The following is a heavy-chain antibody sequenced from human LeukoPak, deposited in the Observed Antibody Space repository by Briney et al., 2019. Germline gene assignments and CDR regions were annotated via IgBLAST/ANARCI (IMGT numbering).Heavy chain of an antibody. J-gene: IGHJ3*02. CDR2: INPNSGGT. V-gene: IGHV1-2*02. CDR3: ARDAGDCSSTSCSGGYDAFDI. CDR1: GYTFTGYY. Sequence: ASVKVSCKASGYTFTGYYMHWVRQAPGQGLEWMGWINPNSGGTNYAQKFQGRVTMTRDTSISTAYMELSRLRSDDTAVYYCARDAGDCSSTSCSGGYDAFDIWGQGTMVTVSS. D-gene: IGHD2-2*01.